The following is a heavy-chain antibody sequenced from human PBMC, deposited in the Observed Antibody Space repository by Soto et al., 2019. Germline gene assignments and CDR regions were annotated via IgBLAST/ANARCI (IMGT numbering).Heavy chain of an antibody. J-gene: IGHJ5*02. CDR2: IYYSGST. Sequence: SETLSLTCTFSRYSITSTCYYCAGIRQPPGKGLEWIGSIYYSGSTSYNPSLKSRVTMSVDTSKNQLSLKLSSVTAADTAVYYCARLHCNSPNCVPLAPWGQGTLVTVS. CDR3: ARLHCNSPNCVPLAP. V-gene: IGHV4-39*01. D-gene: IGHD2-2*01. CDR1: RYSITSTCYY.